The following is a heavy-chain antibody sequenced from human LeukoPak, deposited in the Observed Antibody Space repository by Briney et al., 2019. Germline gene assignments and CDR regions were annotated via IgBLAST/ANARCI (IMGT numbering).Heavy chain of an antibody. CDR2: ISAYNGNT. CDR1: GYTFTSYG. J-gene: IGHJ5*02. D-gene: IGHD5-18*01. V-gene: IGHV1-18*01. Sequence: ASVKVSCKASGYTFTSYGISWVRQAPGQGLEWMGWISAYNGNTNYAQKLQGRVTMTTDTSTSTVYMELRSLRSDDTAVYYCARSPARKDTATTWFDPWGQGTLVTVSS. CDR3: ARSPARKDTATTWFDP.